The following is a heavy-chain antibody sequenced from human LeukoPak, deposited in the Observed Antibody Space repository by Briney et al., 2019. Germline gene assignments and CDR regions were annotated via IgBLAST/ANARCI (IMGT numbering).Heavy chain of an antibody. CDR1: GFTFSSYG. Sequence: QSGGSLRLSCAASGFTFSSYGMHWVRQAPGKGLEWVAFIRYDGSNKYYADSVKGRFTISRDNSKNTLYLQMNGLRAEDTAVYYCAKGVGYSYGTWVGDYFDYWGQGTLVTVSS. J-gene: IGHJ4*02. CDR2: IRYDGSNK. CDR3: AKGVGYSYGTWVGDYFDY. D-gene: IGHD5-18*01. V-gene: IGHV3-30*02.